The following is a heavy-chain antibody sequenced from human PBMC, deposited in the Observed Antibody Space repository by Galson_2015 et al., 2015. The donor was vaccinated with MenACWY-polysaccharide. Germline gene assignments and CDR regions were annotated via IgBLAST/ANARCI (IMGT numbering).Heavy chain of an antibody. CDR1: GFTFTTYW. CDR3: AALPFDY. CDR2: ISGDGSIT. J-gene: IGHJ4*02. Sequence: SLRLSCAASGFTFTTYWMHWVRQAPGKGLVRVSRISGDGSITTYADSVKGRFTISRDNAKNMLYLQMNSLRAEDTAVYYCAALPFDYWGQGTLVTVSS. V-gene: IGHV3-74*01.